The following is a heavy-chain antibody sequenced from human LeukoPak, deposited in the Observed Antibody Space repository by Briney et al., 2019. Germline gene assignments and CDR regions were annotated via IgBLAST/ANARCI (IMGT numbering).Heavy chain of an antibody. V-gene: IGHV4-34*01. D-gene: IGHD2-2*01. Sequence: SETLSLTCAVYGGSFSGFYWTWIRQPPGKGLEWIGEINHSGSTNYNSSLKSRVTISVDTSKNQFSLKLSSATAADTAVYYCAREAGGYCSSTSCEGGWFDPWGQGTLVTVSS. J-gene: IGHJ5*02. CDR2: INHSGST. CDR3: AREAGGYCSSTSCEGGWFDP. CDR1: GGSFSGFY.